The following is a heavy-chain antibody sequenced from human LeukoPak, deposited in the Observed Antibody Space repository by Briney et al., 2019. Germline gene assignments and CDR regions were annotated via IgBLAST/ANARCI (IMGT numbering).Heavy chain of an antibody. D-gene: IGHD1-26*01. V-gene: IGHV4-59*01. J-gene: IGHJ3*02. CDR2: IYYSGST. CDR3: AREILGATTAFDI. CDR1: GGSISSYY. Sequence: PSETLSLTCTVSGGSISSYYWSWIRQPPGKGLEWIGYIYYSGSTNYNPSLKSRVTISVDTSKNQFSLKLSSVTAADTAVYYCAREILGATTAFDIWGQGTMVTVSS.